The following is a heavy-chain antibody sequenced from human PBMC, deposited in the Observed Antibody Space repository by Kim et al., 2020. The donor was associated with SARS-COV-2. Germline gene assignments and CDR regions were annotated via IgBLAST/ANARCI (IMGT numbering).Heavy chain of an antibody. CDR2: INSGESEI. D-gene: IGHD2-8*02. J-gene: IGHJ5*02. V-gene: IGHV3-7*01. Sequence: GGSLRLSCAASGFTFSTYWMAWVRQAPGKGLEWVASINSGESEIHYVDSVKGRFTISRDSAENSLYLQMNSLRAEDTAVYFCARGRCAGGKCYPAYNYFDPWGQGTLVTVSS. CDR1: GFTFSTYW. CDR3: ARGRCAGGKCYPAYNYFDP.